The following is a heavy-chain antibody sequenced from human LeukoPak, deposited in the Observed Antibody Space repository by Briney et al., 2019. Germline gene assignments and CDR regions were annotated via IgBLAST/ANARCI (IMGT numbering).Heavy chain of an antibody. D-gene: IGHD3-16*01. CDR2: INAGNGNT. Sequence: VASVKVSCKASGYTFTSYAMHWVRQAPGQRLEWMGWINAGNGNTKYSQKFQGRVTITRDTSASTAYMELSSLRSEDTAVYYCARGDDYVWGSPIDYWGQGTLVTVSS. J-gene: IGHJ4*02. CDR3: ARGDDYVWGSPIDY. V-gene: IGHV1-3*01. CDR1: GYTFTSYA.